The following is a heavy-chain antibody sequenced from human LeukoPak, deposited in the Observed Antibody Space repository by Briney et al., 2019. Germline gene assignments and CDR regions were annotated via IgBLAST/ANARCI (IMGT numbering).Heavy chain of an antibody. CDR2: ISGSGSST. D-gene: IGHD3-10*01. Sequence: GGTLRLSCVVSGFSFSSYGMNWVRQAPGKGLEWLSIISGSGSSTFYADSVKGRFTISRDNSKNTLYLQMNSLRAEDSAVYYCAKNYGSGSSVKYYYMDVWGKGTTVTVSS. V-gene: IGHV3-23*01. CDR3: AKNYGSGSSVKYYYMDV. J-gene: IGHJ6*03. CDR1: GFSFSSYG.